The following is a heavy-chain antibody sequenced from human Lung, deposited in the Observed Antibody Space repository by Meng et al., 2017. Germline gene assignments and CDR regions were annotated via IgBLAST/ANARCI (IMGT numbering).Heavy chain of an antibody. CDR1: GFTFSSYA. Sequence: EVWLGESGGGWGQLGGSLGLSCAASGFTFSSYAMSWVRQAPGKGLEWVSAISGSGGSTYYADSVKGRFTISRDNSKNTLYLQMNSLRAEDTAVYYCAKDPTKLEPPLWGQGTLVTVSS. CDR2: ISGSGGST. J-gene: IGHJ4*02. D-gene: IGHD1-14*01. CDR3: AKDPTKLEPPL. V-gene: IGHV3-23*04.